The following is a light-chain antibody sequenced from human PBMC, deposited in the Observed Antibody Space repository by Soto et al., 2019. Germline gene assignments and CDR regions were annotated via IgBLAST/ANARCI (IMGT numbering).Light chain of an antibody. J-gene: IGKJ1*01. Sequence: DIQMTQSPSSLPASVGDRVTITCRASQSISRGLAWYKQKPGKAPKIVSYDASSLESGVPSRFRSSGSGTEFTLTISSLQPDDFETYYCQQYNSYPWTFGQGTKVDIK. CDR3: QQYNSYPWT. V-gene: IGKV1-5*01. CDR2: DAS. CDR1: QSISRG.